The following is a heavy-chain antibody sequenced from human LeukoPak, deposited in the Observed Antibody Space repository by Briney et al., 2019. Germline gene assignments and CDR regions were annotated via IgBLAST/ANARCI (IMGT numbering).Heavy chain of an antibody. V-gene: IGHV4-39*01. CDR3: ARTIPYYYGSGRPVDY. CDR2: IYYSGST. Sequence: SETLSLTCTVSGGSISSSSYYWGWIRQPPGKGLEWIGSIYYSGSTYYNPSLKSRVTISVDTSKNQFSLKLSSVTAADTAVYYCARTIPYYYGSGRPVDYWGQGTLVTVAS. J-gene: IGHJ4*02. CDR1: GGSISSSSYY. D-gene: IGHD3-10*01.